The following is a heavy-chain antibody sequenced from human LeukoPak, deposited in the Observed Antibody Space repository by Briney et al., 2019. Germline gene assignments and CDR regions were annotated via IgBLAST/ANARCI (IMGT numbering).Heavy chain of an antibody. D-gene: IGHD5-24*01. CDR1: GFTFSSYA. J-gene: IGHJ4*02. CDR3: ARANYHDY. CDR2: ISYDGSNK. Sequence: GGSLRLSCAASGFTFSSYAMHWVRQAPGKGLEWVAVISYDGSNKYYADSVKGRFTISRDNAKNTLYLQMNSLGVEDTAVYYCARANYHDYWGQGTLVTVSS. V-gene: IGHV3-30*04.